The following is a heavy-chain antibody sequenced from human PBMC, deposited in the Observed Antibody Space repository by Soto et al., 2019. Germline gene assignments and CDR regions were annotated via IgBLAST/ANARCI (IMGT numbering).Heavy chain of an antibody. CDR2: IGTAGDT. J-gene: IGHJ3*02. V-gene: IGHV3-13*01. Sequence: GGSLRLSCAASGFTCSSYDMHWVRQATGKGLEWVSAIGTAGDTYYPGSVKGRFTISRENAKNSLYLQMNSLRAGDTAVYYCARAERAGGAFDIWGQGTLVTVSS. D-gene: IGHD3-10*01. CDR3: ARAERAGGAFDI. CDR1: GFTCSSYD.